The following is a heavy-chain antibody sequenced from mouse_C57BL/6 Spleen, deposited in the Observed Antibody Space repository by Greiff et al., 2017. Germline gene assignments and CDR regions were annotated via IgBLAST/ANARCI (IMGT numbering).Heavy chain of an antibody. V-gene: IGHV5-6*01. CDR3: ARSAGLYYFDY. CDR1: GFTFSSYG. CDR2: ISSGGSYT. Sequence: EVKLMESGGDLVKPGGSLKLSCAASGFTFSSYGMSWVRQTPDKRLEWVATISSGGSYTYYPDSVKGRFTISRDNAKNTLYLQMSSLKSEDTAMYYCARSAGLYYFDYWGQGTTLTVSS. D-gene: IGHD6-5*01. J-gene: IGHJ2*01.